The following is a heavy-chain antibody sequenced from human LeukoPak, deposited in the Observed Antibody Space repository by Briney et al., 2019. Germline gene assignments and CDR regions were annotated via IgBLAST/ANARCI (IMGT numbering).Heavy chain of an antibody. V-gene: IGHV4-4*07. J-gene: IGHJ4*02. CDR1: GGSISSYY. CDR3: ARGKGYGSGSYLFDY. Sequence: SETLSLTCTVSGGSISSYYWSWIRQPAGKGLEWIGRIYTSVSTNYNTSLKSRVTMSVDTSKNQFSLKLSSVTAADTAVYYCARGKGYGSGSYLFDYWGQGTLVTVSS. CDR2: IYTSVST. D-gene: IGHD3-10*01.